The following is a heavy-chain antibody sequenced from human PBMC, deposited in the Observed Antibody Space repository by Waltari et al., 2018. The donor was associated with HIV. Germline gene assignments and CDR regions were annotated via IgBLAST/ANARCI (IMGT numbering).Heavy chain of an antibody. V-gene: IGHV3-23*01. CDR3: AKVSVGIPVAGTKVS. CDR2: ISATVKT. CDR1: GFNFRAYI. D-gene: IGHD6-19*01. Sequence: EVQLLESGGGLVQPGGSLRLSCAASGFNFRAYIMTWVRQAPGEGLEWVSCISATVKTYYADSVKGRFTISRDNSKNTLSLLMNSLRVEDTAVYYCAKVSVGIPVAGTKVSWGQGTLVTVSS. J-gene: IGHJ5*02.